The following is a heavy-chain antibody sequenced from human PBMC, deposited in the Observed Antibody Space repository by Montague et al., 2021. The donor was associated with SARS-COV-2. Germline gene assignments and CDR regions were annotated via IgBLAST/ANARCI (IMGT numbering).Heavy chain of an antibody. CDR3: ARAPFMITVGGVSTRLRGYYFDY. D-gene: IGHD3-16*01. V-gene: IGHV4-39*07. CDR1: GGSISSSSYY. J-gene: IGHJ4*02. CDR2: IYYSGST. Sequence: SETLSLTCTVSGGSISSSSYYWGWIRQPPGKVLEWIGSIYYSGSTYYTPSLKSRVTISVDTSKNQFSLKLSSVTAAVTAVYYCARAPFMITVGGVSTRLRGYYFDYWGQGTLVTVSS.